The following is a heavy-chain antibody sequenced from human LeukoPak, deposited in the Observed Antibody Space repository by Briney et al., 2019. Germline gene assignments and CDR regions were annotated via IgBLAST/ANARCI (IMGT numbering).Heavy chain of an antibody. J-gene: IGHJ3*02. CDR1: GFTFTMVV. V-gene: IGHV3-48*01. D-gene: IGHD3-3*01. CDR2: IDARSGIV. Sequence: QTGGSLRLSCAASGFTFTMVVMNGVRQAPGKGREWVSYIDARSGIVYYADSVQGRFTISRDDAKDSVFLQMNSLRVDDTAGYYCARTYDFGRGPPGDAFDNWGQGTLVTVPS. CDR3: ARTYDFGRGPPGDAFDN.